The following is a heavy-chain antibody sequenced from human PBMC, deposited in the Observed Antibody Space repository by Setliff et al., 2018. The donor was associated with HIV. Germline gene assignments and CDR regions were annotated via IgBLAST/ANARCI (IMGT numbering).Heavy chain of an antibody. CDR1: VESFSGFY. CDR3: ARGWFGGYYFDY. J-gene: IGHJ4*02. D-gene: IGHD3-10*01. Sequence: SETLSLTCAVYVESFSGFYWSWIRQPPGKGLEWIGEINHSGSTNYNPSLKSLVTISVDTSKNQFSLKLSFVTAADTAVYYCARGWFGGYYFDYWGQGTLVTVSS. V-gene: IGHV4-34*01. CDR2: INHSGST.